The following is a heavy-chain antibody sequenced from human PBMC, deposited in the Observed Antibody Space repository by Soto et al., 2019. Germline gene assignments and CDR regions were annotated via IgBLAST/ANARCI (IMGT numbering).Heavy chain of an antibody. CDR2: ISPSTSHI. CDR1: GFTFSSCT. V-gene: IGHV3-21*01. D-gene: IGHD2-21*02. CDR3: SGFIGGACPQTCGMDV. J-gene: IGHJ6*02. Sequence: EVPLVESGGGLVKPGGSLRLSCAVSGFTFSSCTMNWVRQAPGKGLEWVSSISPSTSHIYYADSVKGRVTISRDNAENSLFLQMISLRAEATALYYCSGFIGGACPQTCGMDVWGQGTTVTVSS.